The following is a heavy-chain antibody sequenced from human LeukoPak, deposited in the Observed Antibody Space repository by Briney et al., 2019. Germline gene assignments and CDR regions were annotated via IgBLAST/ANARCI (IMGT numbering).Heavy chain of an antibody. Sequence: PSETLSFTCAVYGGSFSGYYWSWIRQPPGNGLEWIGEINHSGSTNYNPSLKSRVTISVDTSKNQFSLKLSSVTAADTAVYYCARGLILGYCSGGSCFDLHFDYWGQGTLVTVSS. D-gene: IGHD2-15*01. CDR1: GGSFSGYY. V-gene: IGHV4-34*01. J-gene: IGHJ4*02. CDR2: INHSGST. CDR3: ARGLILGYCSGGSCFDLHFDY.